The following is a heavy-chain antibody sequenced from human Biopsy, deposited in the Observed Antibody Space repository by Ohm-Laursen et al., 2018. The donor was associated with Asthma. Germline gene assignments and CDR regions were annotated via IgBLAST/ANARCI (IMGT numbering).Heavy chain of an antibody. CDR3: ARVASYGDPYFGIDV. Sequence: SQTLSLTCTVGGAYIGSRDHRWSWIRQSPGTGLEWIGFVFWGGTTHYNRSLERRLPISIDTTRNEFSMTLRSVTAADTAVYFCARVASYGDPYFGIDVWGPGTTVSVS. CDR1: GAYIGSRDHR. D-gene: IGHD4-17*01. CDR2: VFWGGTT. V-gene: IGHV4-30-4*01. J-gene: IGHJ6*02.